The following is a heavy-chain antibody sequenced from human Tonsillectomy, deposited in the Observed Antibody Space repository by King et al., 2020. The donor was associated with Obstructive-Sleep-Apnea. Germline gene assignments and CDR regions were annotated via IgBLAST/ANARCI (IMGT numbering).Heavy chain of an antibody. CDR3: ARPCLTGTTPWYAFDI. Sequence: QLVQSGAEVKKPGSSVKVSCKASGGTFSSYAISWVRQAPGQGLEWMGGIIPIFGTANYAQKFQGRVTITADESTSTAYMELSSLRSEDTAVYYFARPCLTGTTPWYAFDIWGQGTMVTVSS. V-gene: IGHV1-69*01. D-gene: IGHD1-20*01. CDR1: GGTFSSYA. J-gene: IGHJ3*02. CDR2: IIPIFGTA.